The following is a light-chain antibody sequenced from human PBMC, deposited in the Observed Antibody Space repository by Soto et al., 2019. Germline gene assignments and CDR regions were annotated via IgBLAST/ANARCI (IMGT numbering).Light chain of an antibody. CDR2: DNS. CDR3: QLYDINVRGWV. Sequence: HSVLTQPPSVSGAPGRRVTISCTGSSSNIGADYNVHWYQQLPGTAPKLLIYDNSDRPSGVPDRFSGSRSDTSASLAITGLQAEDEADYYCQLYDINVRGWVFGGGTKVTVL. J-gene: IGLJ3*02. CDR1: SSNIGADYN. V-gene: IGLV1-40*01.